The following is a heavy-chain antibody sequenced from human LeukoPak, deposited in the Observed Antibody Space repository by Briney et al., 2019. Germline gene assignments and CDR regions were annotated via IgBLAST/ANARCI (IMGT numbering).Heavy chain of an antibody. V-gene: IGHV4-59*08. J-gene: IGHJ4*01. Sequence: SETLSLTCTVSGGSISSYYWSWIRQPPGKGLEWIGYIYDSGSASYNPSLKSRVTISVDSSKNQFSLKLSSVTAADTAVYYCARGYDSSGYYFDYWGQGSLVTVSS. CDR3: ARGYDSSGYYFDY. CDR2: IYDSGSA. CDR1: GGSISSYY. D-gene: IGHD3-22*01.